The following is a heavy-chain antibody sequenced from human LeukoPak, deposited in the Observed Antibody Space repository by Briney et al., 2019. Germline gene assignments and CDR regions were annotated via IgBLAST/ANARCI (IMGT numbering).Heavy chain of an antibody. CDR3: ARGTAVNWYFDL. Sequence: GEPLQISCKGSGYNFTSYWIGWVRQLPGKGLGWMGIIYPGDSDTRYSPSFQGQVTISADKSISTAYLQWSSLKASDTAMYYCARGTAVNWYFDLWGCGTLVTVSS. J-gene: IGHJ2*01. CDR2: IYPGDSDT. D-gene: IGHD4-11*01. V-gene: IGHV5-51*01. CDR1: GYNFTSYW.